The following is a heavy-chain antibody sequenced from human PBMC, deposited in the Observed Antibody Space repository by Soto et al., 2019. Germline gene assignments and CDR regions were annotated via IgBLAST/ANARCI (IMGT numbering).Heavy chain of an antibody. CDR1: GYTFTNYA. Sequence: QVQLVQSGAEVKKPGASVKVSCKASGYTFTNYAMHWVRQAPGQRLEWMGWINAGNGNTKYAQKFQGRVSITRDTSASTAYMEVSSLTSEDTAVYYCARIETGRVVTRPNWLDPWGQGALVIVSS. CDR2: INAGNGNT. CDR3: ARIETGRVVTRPNWLDP. D-gene: IGHD2-21*02. J-gene: IGHJ5*02. V-gene: IGHV1-3*01.